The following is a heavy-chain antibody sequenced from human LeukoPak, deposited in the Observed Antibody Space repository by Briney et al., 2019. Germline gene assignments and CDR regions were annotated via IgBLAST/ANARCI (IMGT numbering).Heavy chain of an antibody. CDR1: GYTFTSYY. Sequence: ASAKVSCKASGYTFTSYYMHWARQAPGQGLEWMGIINPSGGSTSYAQKFQGRVTMTRDTSTSTVYMELSSLRSEDTAVYYCARAVEWLNWFDPWGQGTLVTVSS. J-gene: IGHJ5*02. CDR2: INPSGGST. V-gene: IGHV1-46*01. D-gene: IGHD3-3*01. CDR3: ARAVEWLNWFDP.